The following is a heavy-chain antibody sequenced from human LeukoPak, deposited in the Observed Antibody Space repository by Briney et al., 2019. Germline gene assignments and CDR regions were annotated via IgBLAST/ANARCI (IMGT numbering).Heavy chain of an antibody. V-gene: IGHV3-7*01. CDR3: ASLGITGTHDNWFDH. Sequence: AGSLRLSCAASGFTFSSYWMSWVRQAPGKGLKWVANIKQDGSEKYYVDSVKGRFTISRDNAKNSLYLQMNSLRAEDTAVYYCASLGITGTHDNWFDHWGQGTLVTVSS. J-gene: IGHJ5*02. CDR2: IKQDGSEK. D-gene: IGHD1-20*01. CDR1: GFTFSSYW.